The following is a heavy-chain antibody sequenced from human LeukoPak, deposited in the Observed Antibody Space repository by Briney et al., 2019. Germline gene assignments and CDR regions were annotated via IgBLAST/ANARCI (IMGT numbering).Heavy chain of an antibody. V-gene: IGHV5-51*01. J-gene: IGHJ4*02. CDR3: ALAGRGCSGGSCYCTYLNY. CDR1: GYSFPSYC. Sequence: GESLKISCKGSGYSFPSYCIAWVRQMPGKGLEWMGIIYPGDSDTIYSPSFQGQVTISADKSISTAYLQWSSLKASDSATYSCALAGRGCSGGSCYCTYLNYWGQGTLVTVSS. CDR2: IYPGDSDT. D-gene: IGHD2-15*01.